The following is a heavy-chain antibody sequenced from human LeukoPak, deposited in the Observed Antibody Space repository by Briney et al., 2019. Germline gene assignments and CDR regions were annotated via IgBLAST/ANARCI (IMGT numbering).Heavy chain of an antibody. V-gene: IGHV4-59*01. D-gene: IGHD3/OR15-3a*01. Sequence: SETLSLTCTVSGGSISSYYWSWIRQPPGKGLEWIGYISYSGSTNYNPSLKSRVTMSLDTSKNQFPLKLSSVTAADTAVYYCAKGDSNDYGFTYYYYYMDVWGKGTTVTVSS. J-gene: IGHJ6*03. CDR1: GGSISSYY. CDR3: AKGDSNDYGFTYYYYYMDV. CDR2: ISYSGST.